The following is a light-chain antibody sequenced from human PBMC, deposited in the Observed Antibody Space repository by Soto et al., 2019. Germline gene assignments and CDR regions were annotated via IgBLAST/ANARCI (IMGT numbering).Light chain of an antibody. CDR3: QQDSSWPLT. CDR2: GAS. V-gene: IGKV3-15*01. CDR1: QDIRSS. J-gene: IGKJ4*01. Sequence: EIVMTQSPATLSVSPGERVTLSCRASQDIRSSLAWYQQKPGQAPRLLIYGASIRPTGVPATFSGSGSGTEFTLSISSLQSEHLGVYYCQQDSSWPLTFGGGTKVEIK.